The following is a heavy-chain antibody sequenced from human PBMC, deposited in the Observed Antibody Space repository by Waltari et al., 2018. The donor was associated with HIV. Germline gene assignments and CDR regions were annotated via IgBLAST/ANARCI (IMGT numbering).Heavy chain of an antibody. V-gene: IGHV3-23*01. CDR2: ISGSGRST. CDR1: GFTFSSYA. Sequence: EVQLLESGGGLVQPGGSLRLSCAASGFTFSSYAMSWVRQAPGKGLEWVSAISGSGRSTYYADSVKGRFTISRDNSKNTVYLQMNSLRAEDTALYYCAKDCGGDCYMDWGQGTLVTVYS. D-gene: IGHD2-21*02. CDR3: AKDCGGDCYMD. J-gene: IGHJ4*02.